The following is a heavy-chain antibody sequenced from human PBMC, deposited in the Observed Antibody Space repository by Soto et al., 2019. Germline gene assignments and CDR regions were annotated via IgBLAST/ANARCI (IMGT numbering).Heavy chain of an antibody. CDR3: ARGTPVRRSFNYFDS. D-gene: IGHD3-16*02. CDR2: IYYSGSS. V-gene: IGHV4-59*01. J-gene: IGHJ4*02. CDR1: GGSISGYY. Sequence: SETLSLTCTVSGGSISGYYWSWIRQSPGKGLEWIGYIYYSGSSDYNPSLKSRLTISVDTSKNQFSLKLSSVTAADTAMYYCARGTPVRRSFNYFDSWGQGTLVTV.